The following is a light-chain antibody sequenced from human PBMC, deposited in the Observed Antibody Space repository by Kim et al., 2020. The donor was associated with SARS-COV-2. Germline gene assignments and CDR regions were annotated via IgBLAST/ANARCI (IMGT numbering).Light chain of an antibody. CDR1: RSNIGTNY. J-gene: IGLJ2*01. V-gene: IGLV1-51*01. CDR3: GTSDSSLRAGV. CDR2: DNN. Sequence: GQKVTISCSGSRSNIGTNYVSWYQQFPGTAPKLLIYDNNKRPSGVPDRFSGSKSGTSATLDITGLQTGDEAEYYCGTSDSSLRAGVFGGGTQLTVL.